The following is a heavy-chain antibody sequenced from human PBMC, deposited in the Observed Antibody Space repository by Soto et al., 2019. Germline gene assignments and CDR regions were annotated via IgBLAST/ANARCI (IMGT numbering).Heavy chain of an antibody. Sequence: ASVKVSCKASGYTFTGYRIHWVRQAPGQGLEWMGWINPNSGDTKQIEKFQGRVTMTRDTSISTAYMELSSLNSDDTAVYYCVRLVGSLWAQGTLVTVS. J-gene: IGHJ4*02. D-gene: IGHD1-26*01. CDR1: GYTFTGYR. CDR3: VRLVGSL. V-gene: IGHV1-2*02. CDR2: INPNSGDT.